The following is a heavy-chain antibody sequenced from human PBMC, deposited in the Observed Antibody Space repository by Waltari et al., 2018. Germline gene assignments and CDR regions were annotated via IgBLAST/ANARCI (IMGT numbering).Heavy chain of an antibody. Sequence: QVQLVQSGAEVKKPGSSVKVSCKASGGTFSSYAISWVRRAPGQGLEWMGGIIPIFGTANYEQRFQGRVTITADESTSTAYMELSSLRSEDTAVYYCAREGGILTCFFDYWGQGTLVTVSS. D-gene: IGHD3-9*01. CDR3: AREGGILTCFFDY. CDR2: IIPIFGTA. V-gene: IGHV1-69*01. CDR1: GGTFSSYA. J-gene: IGHJ4*02.